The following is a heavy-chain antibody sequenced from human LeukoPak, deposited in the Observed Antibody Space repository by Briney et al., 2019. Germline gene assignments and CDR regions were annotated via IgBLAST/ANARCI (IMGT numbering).Heavy chain of an antibody. CDR3: ARKVGYHVYWYFDL. V-gene: IGHV3-23*01. D-gene: IGHD5-12*01. J-gene: IGHJ2*01. Sequence: GGSLRLSCTASGFTLSSYEMTWVRQAAGKGLEWVSAISGSGGSTYYAGSVKGRFTISRDNSKNTLYLQMNSLRAEDTAVYYCARKVGYHVYWYFDLWGRGTLVTVSS. CDR2: ISGSGGST. CDR1: GFTLSSYE.